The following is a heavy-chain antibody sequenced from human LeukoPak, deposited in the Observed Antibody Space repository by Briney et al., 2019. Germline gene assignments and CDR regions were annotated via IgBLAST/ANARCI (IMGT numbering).Heavy chain of an antibody. CDR2: IRFAGSNK. D-gene: IGHD5-12*01. V-gene: IGHV3-30*02. Sequence: GGSLRLSCAASGFTFSSYAMHWVRQAPGKGLEWVSFIRFAGSNKYYADSVKGRFTISRDNSKNTLYLQMNSLGAEDTPVYYCVLAGSGYDSVLWGQGTLVTVSS. CDR3: VLAGSGYDSVL. J-gene: IGHJ4*02. CDR1: GFTFSSYA.